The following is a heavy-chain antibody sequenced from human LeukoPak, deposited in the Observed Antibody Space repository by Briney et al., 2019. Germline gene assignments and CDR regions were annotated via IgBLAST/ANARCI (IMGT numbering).Heavy chain of an antibody. CDR3: ARDKRGSGYDFDY. CDR1: GFTFSNYA. CDR2: ISYDGSNK. J-gene: IGHJ4*02. Sequence: GGSLRLSCAASGFTFSNYAMHWVRQAPGKGPEWVALISYDGSNKNYADSVKGRFTISRDNAKNSLYLQMNSLRAEDTAVYYCARDKRGSGYDFDYWGQGTLVTVSS. D-gene: IGHD5-12*01. V-gene: IGHV3-30*04.